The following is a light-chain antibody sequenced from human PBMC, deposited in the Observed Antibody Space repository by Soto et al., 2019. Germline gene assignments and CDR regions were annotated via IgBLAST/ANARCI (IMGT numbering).Light chain of an antibody. CDR1: ENIRIW. CDR2: EAS. CDR3: QQYNTYWT. J-gene: IGKJ1*01. V-gene: IGKV1-5*01. Sequence: DIQMTQSPSTLSASVGDRVNITCRASENIRIWLAWYQQKSGEAPKLLIYEASTLESGVPSRFSGSGSGTEYSLTVRGLHPNAFATYHCQQYNTYWTFGQGTKVEIK.